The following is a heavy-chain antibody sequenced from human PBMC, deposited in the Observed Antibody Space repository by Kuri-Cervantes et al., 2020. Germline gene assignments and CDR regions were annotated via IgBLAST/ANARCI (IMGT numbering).Heavy chain of an antibody. V-gene: IGHV4-59*12. CDR2: IYYSGST. CDR1: GGSISSYY. D-gene: IGHD3-9*01. J-gene: IGHJ3*02. Sequence: SETLSLTCTVSGGSISSYYWSWIRQPPGKGLEWIGYIYYSGSTNYNPSLKSRVTIPVDTSKNQFSLKLSSVTAADTAVYYCARSYYDILTGYYNDAFDMWGQGTMVTVSS. CDR3: ARSYYDILTGYYNDAFDM.